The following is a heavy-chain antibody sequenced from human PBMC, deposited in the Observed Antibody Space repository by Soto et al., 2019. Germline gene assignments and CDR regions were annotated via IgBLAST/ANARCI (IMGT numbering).Heavy chain of an antibody. CDR2: INLGGGNT. J-gene: IGHJ4*02. CDR1: AYTFTDYI. Sequence: GASGKVSCKGSAYTFTDYIMLWVVQFPGKGPEWMGWINLGGGNTNYAQKFHERVTISWDMSTNTAYMELSSLRSEDTAVYYCAAESYYESNGTKGRIDWGQGTLVTVSS. D-gene: IGHD3-22*01. CDR3: AAESYYESNGTKGRID. V-gene: IGHV1-58*02.